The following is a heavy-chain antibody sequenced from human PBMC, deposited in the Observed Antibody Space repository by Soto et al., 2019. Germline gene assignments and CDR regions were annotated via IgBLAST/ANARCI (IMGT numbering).Heavy chain of an antibody. Sequence: EVQLVESGGGLVQPGGSLRLSCAASGLTFSSYWIHWVRQAPGKGLVWVSSINSDGSSTKYADSVKGRFTISIDNAKNTLVLQMESLRAEDTAVDYGTRNSSWYYCDYWGQGALVTVAS. J-gene: IGHJ4*02. CDR1: GLTFSSYW. CDR2: INSDGSST. V-gene: IGHV3-74*01. D-gene: IGHD6-13*01. CDR3: TRNSSWYYCDY.